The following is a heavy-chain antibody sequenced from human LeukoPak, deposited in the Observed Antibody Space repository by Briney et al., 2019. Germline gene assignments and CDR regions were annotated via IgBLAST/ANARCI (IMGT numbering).Heavy chain of an antibody. CDR3: ARGTREMATGYYFDY. V-gene: IGHV3-30*07. CDR2: MSIDGNTK. D-gene: IGHD5-24*01. Sequence: GGSLRLSCAASGFIFTNYPIHWVRQTPDKGLECVAIMSIDGNTKYYADSVRGRFIVSRDNSRNTVYLQMNSLRAEDTAVYYCARGTREMATGYYFDYWGQGTLVTVSS. CDR1: GFIFTNYP. J-gene: IGHJ4*02.